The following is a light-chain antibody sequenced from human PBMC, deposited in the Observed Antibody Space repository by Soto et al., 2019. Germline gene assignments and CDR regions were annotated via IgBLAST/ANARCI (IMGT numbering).Light chain of an antibody. V-gene: IGKV3-11*01. Sequence: EVVLTQSPATLSLTPGERATLSCRASQSVSSYLAWYQQKPGQAPRLLIYDASNRATGIPARFSGSGSGTDFTLTISSLAPEDFAVYYCQQRSNWPITLAQRARLEI. J-gene: IGKJ5*01. CDR2: DAS. CDR1: QSVSSY. CDR3: QQRSNWPIT.